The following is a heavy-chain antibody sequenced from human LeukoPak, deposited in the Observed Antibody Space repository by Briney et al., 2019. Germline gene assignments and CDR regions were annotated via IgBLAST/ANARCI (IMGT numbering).Heavy chain of an antibody. CDR1: GFTLSSYA. Sequence: GGSLRLSCVVSGFTLSSYAMSWVRQAPGKGLEWVAKIKQDGSEKYYVDSVKGRFTISRDNAKNSLYLQMNSLRAEDTAVYYCASKQWLVSDFDYWGQGTLVTVSS. V-gene: IGHV3-7*01. CDR2: IKQDGSEK. CDR3: ASKQWLVSDFDY. D-gene: IGHD6-19*01. J-gene: IGHJ4*02.